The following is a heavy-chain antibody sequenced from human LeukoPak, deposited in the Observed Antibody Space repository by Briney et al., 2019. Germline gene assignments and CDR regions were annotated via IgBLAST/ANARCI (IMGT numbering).Heavy chain of an antibody. CDR2: IWYDGSNK. Sequence: PGGSLRLSCAASGFTFSSYAMHWVRQAPGKGLEWVAVIWYDGSNKYYADSVKGRFTISRDNSKNTLYLQMNSLRAEDTAVYYCARGLDYGDYVSANDYWGQGTLVTVSS. V-gene: IGHV3-33*08. D-gene: IGHD4-17*01. CDR3: ARGLDYGDYVSANDY. CDR1: GFTFSSYA. J-gene: IGHJ4*02.